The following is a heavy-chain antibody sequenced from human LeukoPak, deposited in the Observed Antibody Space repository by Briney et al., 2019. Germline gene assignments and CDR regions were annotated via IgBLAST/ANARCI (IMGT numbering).Heavy chain of an antibody. D-gene: IGHD6-19*01. V-gene: IGHV3-30-3*01. CDR3: ARDLIAVTGTGFWFDP. CDR2: ISDDGSTK. J-gene: IGHJ5*02. Sequence: PGGSLRLSCAASGFTFSTYAIHWVRQAPGKGLEWVAVISDDGSTKDYADSVKGRFTISRDNSKNMLYLQMNSLRAEDSAVYYCARDLIAVTGTGFWFDPRGQGTLVTVSS. CDR1: GFTFSTYA.